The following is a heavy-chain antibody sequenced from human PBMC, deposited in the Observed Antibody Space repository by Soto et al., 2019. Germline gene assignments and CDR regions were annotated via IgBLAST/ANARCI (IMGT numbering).Heavy chain of an antibody. Sequence: QGQLVQSGPEVKKPGASVQVSCKASGYTFTRYGISWVRQAPGQGLEWMGWISGYNGDTNYAQKVQGRVTMTIDTSTSTAYMELRSLTSDDTAIYYCAKNGQLTYYYYGMDVWGQGTTVTVSS. CDR3: AKNGQLTYYYYGMDV. J-gene: IGHJ6*02. D-gene: IGHD1-1*01. CDR2: ISGYNGDT. CDR1: GYTFTRYG. V-gene: IGHV1-18*01.